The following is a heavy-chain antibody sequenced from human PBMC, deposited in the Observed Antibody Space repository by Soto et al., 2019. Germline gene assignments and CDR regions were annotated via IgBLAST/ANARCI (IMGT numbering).Heavy chain of an antibody. J-gene: IGHJ3*02. D-gene: IGHD1-1*01. V-gene: IGHV4-31*03. CDR2: ITYSGST. CDR1: GGSISSGGYS. CDR3: ARRRERDGAAFDI. Sequence: QVQLQESGPGLVKPSQTLSLTCTVSGGSISSGGYSWSWIRRHPGKALEGIGYITYSGSTYYNPCLKSRVTISVDTSKNQFSLKLSSVTAADTAVYYCARRRERDGAAFDIWGQGTMVTVSS.